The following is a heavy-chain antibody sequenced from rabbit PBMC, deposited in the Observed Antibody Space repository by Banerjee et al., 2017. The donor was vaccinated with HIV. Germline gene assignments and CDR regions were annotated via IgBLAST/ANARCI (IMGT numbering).Heavy chain of an antibody. CDR3: ARRIVSGDAGYVLAGDFNL. V-gene: IGHV1S39*01. CDR2: IDPVFGST. CDR1: GFDFSSYG. Sequence: QEQLVESGGGLVQPGGSLKLSCKASGFDFSSYGVSWVRQAPGKGLEWIGYIDPVFGSTYYANWAKGRFTISKTSSTTVTLQMTSLTAADTATYFCARRIVSGDAGYVLAGDFNLWGPGTLVTVS. J-gene: IGHJ4*01. D-gene: IGHD4-2*01.